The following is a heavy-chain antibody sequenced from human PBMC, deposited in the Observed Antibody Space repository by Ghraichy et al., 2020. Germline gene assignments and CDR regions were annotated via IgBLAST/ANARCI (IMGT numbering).Heavy chain of an antibody. V-gene: IGHV3-74*01. CDR1: GFTFSSYW. J-gene: IGHJ5*02. CDR3: AQNSGWYDN. Sequence: GESLNISCAASGFTFSSYWMHWVRQAPGKGLVWVSRINGDGTTTSYADSVKGRFTISRDNAKNTLYLQMNSLRAEDTAVYYCAQNSGWYDNWGQGTLVTVSS. CDR2: INGDGTTT. D-gene: IGHD6-19*01.